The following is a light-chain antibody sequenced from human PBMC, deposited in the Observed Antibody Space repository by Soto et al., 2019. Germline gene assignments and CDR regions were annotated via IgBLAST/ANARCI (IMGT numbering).Light chain of an antibody. V-gene: IGLV2-14*01. J-gene: IGLJ2*01. CDR1: STDVAAYNF. Sequence: QSALTQPASVSGSPGQSITISCTGSSTDVAAYNFVSWYQQHPGKAPKLIISEVSDRPSGISPRFTGSKSGNVASLTISGLQTEDEADYFCSSFTTTSTLVFGVGTKLTVL. CDR2: EVS. CDR3: SSFTTTSTLV.